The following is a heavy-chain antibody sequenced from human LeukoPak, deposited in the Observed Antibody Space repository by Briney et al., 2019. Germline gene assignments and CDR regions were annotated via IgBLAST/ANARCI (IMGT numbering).Heavy chain of an antibody. D-gene: IGHD2-15*01. CDR2: IYYSGST. J-gene: IGHJ4*02. Sequence: SETLSLTCTVSGGSISSGDYYWSWIRQPPGKGLEWIGYIYYSGSTYYNPSLKSRVTISVDTSKNQFSLKLSSVTAADTAVYYCARDEVAERGGTFDYWGQGTLVTVSS. V-gene: IGHV4-30-4*08. CDR1: GGSISSGDYY. CDR3: ARDEVAERGGTFDY.